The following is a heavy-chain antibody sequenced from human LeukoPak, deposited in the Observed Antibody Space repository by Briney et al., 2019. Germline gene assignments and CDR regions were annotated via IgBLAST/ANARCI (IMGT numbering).Heavy chain of an antibody. CDR2: ISSSSSTI. J-gene: IGHJ4*02. Sequence: GGSLRLSCAASGFTFSSYSMNWVRQAPGKGLEWVSYISSSSSTIYYADSVKGRFTISRDNAKNSLYLQMNSLRAEDTAVYYCAKDRGGSPTFCDYWGQGTLVTVSS. D-gene: IGHD1-26*01. CDR1: GFTFSSYS. V-gene: IGHV3-48*01. CDR3: AKDRGGSPTFCDY.